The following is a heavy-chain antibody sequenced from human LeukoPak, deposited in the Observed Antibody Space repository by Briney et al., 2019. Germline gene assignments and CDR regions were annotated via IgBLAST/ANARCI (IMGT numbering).Heavy chain of an antibody. Sequence: ASVKVSCKAFGYTVTNYYIHWVRQAPGQGLEWVGIINPSGGITTYAQKFQGRVTMTRDTSTSTVYMELSSLRSEDTAVYYCARSANFRGSFDYWGQGTLVTV. CDR2: INPSGGIT. D-gene: IGHD1-7*01. V-gene: IGHV1-46*01. CDR1: GYTVTNYY. J-gene: IGHJ4*02. CDR3: ARSANFRGSFDY.